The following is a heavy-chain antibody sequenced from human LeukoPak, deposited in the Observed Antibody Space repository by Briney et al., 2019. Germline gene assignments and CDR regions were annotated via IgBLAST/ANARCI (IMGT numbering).Heavy chain of an antibody. CDR3: ARDLGYSSGWPRNYYYGIDV. CDR1: GGTFSSYT. V-gene: IGHV1-69*04. D-gene: IGHD6-19*01. CDR2: IIPILGIA. Sequence: SVKVSCKASGGTFSSYTISWVRQAPGQGLEWMGRIIPILGIANYAQKFQGRVTITADKSTSTAYMELSSLRSEDTAVYYCARDLGYSSGWPRNYYYGIDVWGQGTTVTVSS. J-gene: IGHJ6*02.